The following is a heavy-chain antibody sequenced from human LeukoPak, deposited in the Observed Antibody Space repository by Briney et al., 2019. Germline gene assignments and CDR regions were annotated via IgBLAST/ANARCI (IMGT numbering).Heavy chain of an antibody. Sequence: ASVKVSCKASGYTFTTYGITWVRQAPGQGLEWMGWISTYNGNTNYAQKLQGRVTMTTDTSTTTAYMELRSLRSGDTAVYYCARGDSGYAFDPFDYWGQGTLVIVSS. J-gene: IGHJ4*02. CDR2: ISTYNGNT. CDR3: ARGDSGYAFDPFDY. D-gene: IGHD5-12*01. CDR1: GYTFTTYG. V-gene: IGHV1-18*01.